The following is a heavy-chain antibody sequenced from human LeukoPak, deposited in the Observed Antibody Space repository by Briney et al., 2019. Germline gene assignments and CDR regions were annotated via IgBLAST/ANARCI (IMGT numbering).Heavy chain of an antibody. V-gene: IGHV4-39*02. CDR2: IYYSGST. CDR3: ARDRPPGNYGMDV. CDR1: GGAISSTSLY. Sequence: SETLSLTCTVSGGAISSTSLYWGWIRQPPGKGLEWIGSIYYSGSTYYNPSLKSRVTISVDTSKDQFSLKLSSVTAADTAVYYCARDRPPGNYGMDVWGQGTTVTVSS. J-gene: IGHJ6*02.